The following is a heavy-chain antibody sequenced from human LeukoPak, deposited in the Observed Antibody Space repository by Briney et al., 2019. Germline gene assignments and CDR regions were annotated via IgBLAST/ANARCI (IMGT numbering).Heavy chain of an antibody. CDR1: GFTFSDYT. D-gene: IGHD1-7*01. CDR3: ARDRNWNYDY. CDR2: IGGSGDSI. J-gene: IGHJ4*02. V-gene: IGHV3-21*01. Sequence: GGSLRLSCAASGFTFSDYTMDWVRQAPGKGLEWVSSIGGSGDSIYYADSVKGRFTISRGNAKNSLDLQMNSLRAEDTAVYYCARDRNWNYDYWGQGTLVTVSS.